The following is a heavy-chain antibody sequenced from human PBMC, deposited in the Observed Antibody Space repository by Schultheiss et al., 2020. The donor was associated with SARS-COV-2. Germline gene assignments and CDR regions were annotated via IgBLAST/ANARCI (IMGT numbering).Heavy chain of an antibody. Sequence: ASVKVSCKASGYTFTSYYMHWVRQAPGQGLEWMGIINPSGGSTSYAQKFQGRVTMTRNTSISTAYMELRNLRSDDTAVYYCARMDRQWLMTDYYYYGMDVWGQGTTVTVSS. CDR2: INPSGGST. CDR3: ARMDRQWLMTDYYYYGMDV. D-gene: IGHD6-19*01. CDR1: GYTFTSYY. V-gene: IGHV1-46*01. J-gene: IGHJ6*02.